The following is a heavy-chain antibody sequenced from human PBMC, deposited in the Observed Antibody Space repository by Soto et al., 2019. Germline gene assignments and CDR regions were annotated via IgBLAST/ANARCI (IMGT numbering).Heavy chain of an antibody. Sequence: SETLSLTCTVSGGSISSSSYYWGWIRQPPGKGLEWIGSIYYSGSTYYNPSLKSRVTISVDTSKNQFSLKLSSVTAADTAVYYCARHHLGLVIIDYWGQGTLVTVSS. CDR3: ARHHLGLVIIDY. CDR1: GGSISSSSYY. V-gene: IGHV4-39*01. CDR2: IYYSGST. J-gene: IGHJ4*02. D-gene: IGHD3-9*01.